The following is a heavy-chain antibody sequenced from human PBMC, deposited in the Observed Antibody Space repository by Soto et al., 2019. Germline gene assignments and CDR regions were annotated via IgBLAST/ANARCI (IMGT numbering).Heavy chain of an antibody. V-gene: IGHV1-69*02. D-gene: IGHD1-26*01. J-gene: IGHJ4*02. CDR2: IIPIVGVT. CDR1: GGTFSSYP. CDR3: ASTAGERYYFDY. Sequence: QVQLVQSGAEVKKPGSSVKVSCKASGGTFSSYPISWVRQAPGQGLEWMGRIIPIVGVTNYAQKFQGRVTITADKSTSTAYMDLSSLRSEDTAVYYCASTAGERYYFDYWGQGTLVTVSS.